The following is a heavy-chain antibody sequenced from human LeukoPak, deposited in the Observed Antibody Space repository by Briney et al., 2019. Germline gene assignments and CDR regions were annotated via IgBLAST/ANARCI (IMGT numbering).Heavy chain of an antibody. D-gene: IGHD3-22*01. Sequence: ASVKVSCKASGYTFTSYDINWVRQATGQGLEWMGWMNPNSGNTGYAQKFQGRVTMTRNTSISTAYMELRSLRSDDTAVCYCARSYTMIVVVMPAGDAFDIWGQGTMVTVSS. CDR3: ARSYTMIVVVMPAGDAFDI. V-gene: IGHV1-8*01. J-gene: IGHJ3*02. CDR2: MNPNSGNT. CDR1: GYTFTSYD.